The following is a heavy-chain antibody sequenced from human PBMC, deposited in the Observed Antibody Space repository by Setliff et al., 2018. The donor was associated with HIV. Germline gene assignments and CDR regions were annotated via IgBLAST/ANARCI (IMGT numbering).Heavy chain of an antibody. Sequence: KPSETLSLTCAVYGGSFSGYYWSWIRQSPGKGLEWIGEIIYNGGTNYNPSLKSRVSILLDTSKNQFSLKLTSVTAADTAIYYCARGEGLCGGGDCFPLAYFDYWGRGTLVTVSS. CDR3: ARGEGLCGGGDCFPLAYFDY. CDR2: IIYNGGT. J-gene: IGHJ4*02. D-gene: IGHD2-21*02. CDR1: GGSFSGYY. V-gene: IGHV4-34*01.